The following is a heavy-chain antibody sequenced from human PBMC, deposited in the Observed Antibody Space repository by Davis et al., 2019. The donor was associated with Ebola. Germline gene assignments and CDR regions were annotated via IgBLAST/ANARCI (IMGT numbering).Heavy chain of an antibody. CDR1: GYTFTSYA. V-gene: IGHV1-3*01. CDR2: INAGTGNT. Sequence: AASVKVSCKASGYTFTSYAMHWVRQAPGQRLEWMGWINAGTGNTNYSQKFQGRVSITGDTSASTAYMELTGLRSEDTAVYYCARDYGDYGSYFDYWGQGTLVTASS. J-gene: IGHJ4*02. D-gene: IGHD4-17*01. CDR3: ARDYGDYGSYFDY.